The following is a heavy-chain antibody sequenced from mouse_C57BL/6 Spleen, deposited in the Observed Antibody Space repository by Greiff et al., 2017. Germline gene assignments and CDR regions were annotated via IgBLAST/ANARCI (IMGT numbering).Heavy chain of an antibody. CDR1: GYTFTSYW. Sequence: QVQLQQPGAELVKPGASVKMSCKASGYTFTSYWITWVKQRPGQGLEWIGAIYPGSGSTNYNEKFKSKATLTVDTSSSTAYMQLSSLTSEDSAVYYCAYYGNFNWYVDVWGTGTTVTVSS. J-gene: IGHJ1*03. V-gene: IGHV1-55*01. D-gene: IGHD2-1*01. CDR2: IYPGSGST. CDR3: AYYGNFNWYVDV.